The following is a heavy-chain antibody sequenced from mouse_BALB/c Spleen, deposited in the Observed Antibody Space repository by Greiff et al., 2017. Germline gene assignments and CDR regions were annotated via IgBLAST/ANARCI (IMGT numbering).Heavy chain of an antibody. CDR1: GYSFTSYW. Sequence: QVQLQQSGPQLVRPGASVKISCKASGYSFTSYWMHWVKQRPGQGLEWIGMIDPSDSETRLNQKFKDKATLTVDKSSSTAYMQLSSPTSEDSAVYYCARGDGNYDAMDYWGQGTSVTVSS. J-gene: IGHJ4*01. D-gene: IGHD2-1*01. CDR2: IDPSDSET. V-gene: IGHV1S127*01. CDR3: ARGDGNYDAMDY.